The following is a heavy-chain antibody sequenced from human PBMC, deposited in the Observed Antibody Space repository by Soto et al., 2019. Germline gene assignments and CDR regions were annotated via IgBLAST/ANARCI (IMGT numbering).Heavy chain of an antibody. J-gene: IGHJ6*02. D-gene: IGHD6-13*01. V-gene: IGHV3-15*07. CDR3: TTARSSSWDSNYYYYYGMDV. CDR2: IKSKTDGGTT. Sequence: GGSLRLSCAASGFTFSNAWMNWVRQAPGKGLEWVGRIKSKTDGGTTDYAAPAKGRFTISRDDSKNTLYLQMNSLKTEDTAVYYCTTARSSSWDSNYYYYYGMDVWGQGTTVTVSS. CDR1: GFTFSNAW.